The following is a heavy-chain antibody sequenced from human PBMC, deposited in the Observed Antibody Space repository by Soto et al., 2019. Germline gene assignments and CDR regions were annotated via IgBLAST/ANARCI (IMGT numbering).Heavy chain of an antibody. V-gene: IGHV3-15*01. CDR1: RFTFSNAW. CDR3: TTDVLRFLEWSDAFDI. Sequence: EVQLVESGGGLVKPGGSLRLSCAASRFTFSNAWMSWVRQAPGKGLEWVGRIKSKTDGGTTDYAAPVKGRFTISRDDSKNTLYLQMNSLKTEDTAVYYCTTDVLRFLEWSDAFDIWGQGTMVTVSS. J-gene: IGHJ3*02. D-gene: IGHD3-3*01. CDR2: IKSKTDGGTT.